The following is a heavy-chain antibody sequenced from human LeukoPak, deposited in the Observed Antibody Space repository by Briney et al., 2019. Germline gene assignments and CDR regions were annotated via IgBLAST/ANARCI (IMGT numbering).Heavy chain of an antibody. V-gene: IGHV1-46*01. CDR1: GYTFTSYY. CDR3: ARDATARDYSNFDY. D-gene: IGHD4-11*01. CDR2: IYPSDGST. Sequence: ASVKLSCKASGYTFTSYYMHWVRQAPGQGLEWMGIIYPSDGSTTYAQDFQGRVTMTRDTSISTAFMELSRLRSDDTAVYYCARDATARDYSNFDYWGQGTLVTVSS. J-gene: IGHJ4*02.